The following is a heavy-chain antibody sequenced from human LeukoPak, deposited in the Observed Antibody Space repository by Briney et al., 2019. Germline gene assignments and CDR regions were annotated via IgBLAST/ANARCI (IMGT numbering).Heavy chain of an antibody. J-gene: IGHJ6*02. V-gene: IGHV3-30-3*02. D-gene: IGHD3-22*01. CDR3: AKSHYYYSSGYYYYYFSMDV. Sequence: GGSLRLSCATSGFSFSSHAMHWVRQAPGKGLEWVAVISSNGANKYFADSVKGRFTISRDTSKNTLYLQMNCLRVDDTAVYYCAKSHYYYSSGYYYYYFSMDVWGQGTTVTLSS. CDR2: ISSNGANK. CDR1: GFSFSSHA.